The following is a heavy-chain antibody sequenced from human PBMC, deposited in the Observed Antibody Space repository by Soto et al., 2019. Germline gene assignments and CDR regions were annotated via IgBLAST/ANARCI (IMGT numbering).Heavy chain of an antibody. Sequence: QVQLQESGPGLVKPSETLSLTCTVSGGSISSYYWSWIRQPPGKGLEWIGYIYYGGSTNYNPSLKSRVTISVDTSKNQFSLKLSSVTAADTAVYYCAREWGYYSDFWGQGTLVTVSS. J-gene: IGHJ4*02. CDR3: AREWGYYSDF. CDR2: IYYGGST. CDR1: GGSISSYY. D-gene: IGHD3-16*01. V-gene: IGHV4-59*01.